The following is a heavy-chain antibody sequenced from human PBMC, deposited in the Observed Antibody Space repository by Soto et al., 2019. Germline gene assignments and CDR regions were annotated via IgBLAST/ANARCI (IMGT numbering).Heavy chain of an antibody. D-gene: IGHD3-10*01. CDR1: CGDFRGYY. J-gene: IGHJ4*02. Sequence: SETLTLTCAIFCGDFRGYYSTLIHKPPGKWLEWIGEINHSGSNNYNPSLKSLVTISVDTSKNQFSLKLSSVTAADTVVYYCARGAGMVRTRKIDYWGQGTLVTVSS. CDR3: ARGAGMVRTRKIDY. V-gene: IGHV4-34*01. CDR2: INHSGSN.